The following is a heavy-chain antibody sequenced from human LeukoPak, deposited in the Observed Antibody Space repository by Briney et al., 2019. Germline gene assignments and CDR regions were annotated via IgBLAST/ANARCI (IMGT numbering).Heavy chain of an antibody. Sequence: SETLSLTCTVSGGSISTYYWTWIRQPPGKGLEWIGYIYFSGSTNYNPSLKSRVTISVDTSKNQFSLKLSSVTAADTAVYYCARGSTVTAPFDYWGQGTLVTVSS. CDR1: GGSISTYY. D-gene: IGHD4-17*01. V-gene: IGHV4-59*01. CDR3: ARGSTVTAPFDY. CDR2: IYFSGST. J-gene: IGHJ4*02.